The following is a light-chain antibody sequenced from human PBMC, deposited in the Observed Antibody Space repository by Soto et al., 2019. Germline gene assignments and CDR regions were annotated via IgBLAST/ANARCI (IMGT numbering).Light chain of an antibody. Sequence: QSALTQPPSASGSPGQSVTISCTGTSSDVGGYNYVSWYQQHPGKAPKLMIYEVSKRPSGVPDRFSGSKSGNTASLTVSGLQPEDEADYYCSSYAGSNNLGVFGGGTQLTVL. J-gene: IGLJ3*02. CDR1: SSDVGGYNY. V-gene: IGLV2-8*01. CDR2: EVS. CDR3: SSYAGSNNLGV.